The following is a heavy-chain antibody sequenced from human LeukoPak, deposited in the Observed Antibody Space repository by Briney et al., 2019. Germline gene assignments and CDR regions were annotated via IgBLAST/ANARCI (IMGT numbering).Heavy chain of an antibody. Sequence: GASVKVSCKASGGTFSSYAISWVRQAPGQGLEWMGGIIPIFGTANYAQKFQGRVTIITDESTSTAYMELSSLRSEDTAVYYCARDRLTGYGSGSPYYMDVWGKGTTVTVSS. CDR2: IIPIFGTA. V-gene: IGHV1-69*05. CDR3: ARDRLTGYGSGSPYYMDV. CDR1: GGTFSSYA. D-gene: IGHD3-10*01. J-gene: IGHJ6*03.